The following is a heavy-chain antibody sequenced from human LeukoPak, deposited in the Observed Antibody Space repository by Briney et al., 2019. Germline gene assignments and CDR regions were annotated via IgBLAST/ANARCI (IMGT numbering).Heavy chain of an antibody. Sequence: SQTLSLTCTVSGGSISSGDYYWSWIRQPPGKGLEWIGYIYYSGSTNYNPSLKSRVTISVDTSKNQFSLKLSSVTAADTAVYYCARGGGGVAAPFDYWGQGTLVTVSS. V-gene: IGHV4-61*08. D-gene: IGHD2-15*01. CDR3: ARGGGGVAAPFDY. CDR1: GGSISSGDYY. J-gene: IGHJ4*02. CDR2: IYYSGST.